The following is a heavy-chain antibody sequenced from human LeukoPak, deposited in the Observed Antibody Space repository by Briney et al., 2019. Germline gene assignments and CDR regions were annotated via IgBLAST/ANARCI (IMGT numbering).Heavy chain of an antibody. CDR2: IIPIFGTA. CDR1: GGTFSSYA. CDR3: ARPSESGRDTDFDY. Sequence: SVKVSCKASGGTFSSYAISWVRQAPGQGLEWMGGIIPIFGTANYAQKFQGRVTITADKSTSTAYMELSSLRSEDTAVYYCARPSESGRDTDFDYWGQGTLVTVSS. V-gene: IGHV1-69*06. J-gene: IGHJ4*02. D-gene: IGHD1-26*01.